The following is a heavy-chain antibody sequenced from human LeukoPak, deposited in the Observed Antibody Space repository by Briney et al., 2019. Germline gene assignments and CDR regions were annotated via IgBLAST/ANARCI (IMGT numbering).Heavy chain of an antibody. CDR3: ARGLAPGYSSSWGPDY. V-gene: IGHV4-59*08. J-gene: IGHJ4*02. CDR2: IYYSGST. CDR1: GGSISSYY. Sequence: PSETLSLTCTVSGGSISSYYWSWIRQPPGKGLEWIGYIYYSGSTNYNPSLKSRVTISVDTSKNQFSLKLSSVTAADTAVYYCARGLAPGYSSSWGPDYWGQGTLVTVSS. D-gene: IGHD6-19*01.